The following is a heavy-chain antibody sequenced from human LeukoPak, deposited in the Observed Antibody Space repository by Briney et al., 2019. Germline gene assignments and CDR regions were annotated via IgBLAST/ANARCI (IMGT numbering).Heavy chain of an antibody. V-gene: IGHV3-33*01. CDR1: GFLFRSYG. D-gene: IGHD1-14*01. CDR3: ARGLNQNTVLDY. Sequence: GGSLRLSCAASGFLFRSYGMHWVRQAPGKGLEWVAVIWIDGSNKYYGDSVKGRFTISRDNSKNTLFLQMNSLRAEDTAVYYCARGLNQNTVLDYWGKGTLVTVSS. CDR2: IWIDGSNK. J-gene: IGHJ4*02.